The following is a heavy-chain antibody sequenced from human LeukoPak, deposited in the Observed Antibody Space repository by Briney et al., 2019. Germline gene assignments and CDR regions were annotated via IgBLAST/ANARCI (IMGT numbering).Heavy chain of an antibody. CDR3: AREAGYKAGFDY. Sequence: PSETLSLTCTVSGGSISSYYWSWIRQPPGKGLEWIGYIYYSGSTNYNPSLKSRVTISVDTSKNQFSLKLSSVTAADTAVYYCAREAGYKAGFDYWGQGTLVTVSS. V-gene: IGHV4-59*01. CDR2: IYYSGST. D-gene: IGHD5-24*01. CDR1: GGSISSYY. J-gene: IGHJ4*02.